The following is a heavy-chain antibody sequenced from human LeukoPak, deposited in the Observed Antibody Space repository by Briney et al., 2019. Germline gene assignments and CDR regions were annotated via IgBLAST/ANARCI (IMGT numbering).Heavy chain of an antibody. V-gene: IGHV1-24*01. CDR2: FDPEDGET. J-gene: IGHJ4*02. Sequence: ASVKVSCKVSGYTLTELSRHWVRQAPGKGLEWMGGFDPEDGETIYAQKFQGRVTMTEDTSTDTAYMELSSLRSEDTAVYYCATDLWVGSSSDTFDYWGQGTLVTVSS. D-gene: IGHD6-6*01. CDR1: GYTLTELS. CDR3: ATDLWVGSSSDTFDY.